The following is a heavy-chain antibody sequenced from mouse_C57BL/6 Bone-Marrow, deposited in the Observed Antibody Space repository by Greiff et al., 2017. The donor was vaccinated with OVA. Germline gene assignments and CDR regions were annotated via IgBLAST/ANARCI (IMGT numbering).Heavy chain of an antibody. J-gene: IGHJ4*01. CDR3: ARDAYYSNYAMDY. CDR1: GFTFSDFY. D-gene: IGHD2-5*01. CDR2: SRNKANDYTT. Sequence: EVKLMESGGGLVQSGRSLRLSCATSGFTFSDFYMEWVRQAPGKGLEWIAASRNKANDYTTEYSASVKGRFIVSRDTSQSILYLQMNALRAEDTAIYYCARDAYYSNYAMDYWGQGTSVTVSS. V-gene: IGHV7-1*01.